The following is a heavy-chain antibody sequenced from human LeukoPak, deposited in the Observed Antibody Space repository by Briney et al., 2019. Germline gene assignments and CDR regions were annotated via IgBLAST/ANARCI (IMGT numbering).Heavy chain of an antibody. CDR2: ISAYNGNT. CDR1: GYTFTSYG. CDR3: ARYDFWSGEGGYYFDY. Sequence: ASVKVSCKASGYTFTSYGISWVRQAPGQGLEWMGWISAYNGNTNYAQKLQGRVTMTTDTSTSTAYVELRSLRSDDTAVYYCARYDFWSGEGGYYFDYWGQGTLVTVSS. V-gene: IGHV1-18*01. D-gene: IGHD3-3*01. J-gene: IGHJ4*02.